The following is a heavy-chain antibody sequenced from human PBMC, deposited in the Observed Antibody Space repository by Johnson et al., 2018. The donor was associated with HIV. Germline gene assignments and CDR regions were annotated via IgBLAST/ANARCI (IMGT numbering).Heavy chain of an antibody. CDR2: ISYDGSNK. J-gene: IGHJ3*01. Sequence: QVQLVESGGGVVQPGRSLRLSCAASGFTFSSYAMHWVRQAPGKGLEWVAVISYDGSNKYLADSVKGRFTISRDNSRKTLYLQMNSLRAEDTAVYYCASISLGSEDDAFDFWGQGTMVTVSS. CDR1: GFTFSSYA. CDR3: ASISLGSEDDAFDF. D-gene: IGHD3-10*01. V-gene: IGHV3-30*04.